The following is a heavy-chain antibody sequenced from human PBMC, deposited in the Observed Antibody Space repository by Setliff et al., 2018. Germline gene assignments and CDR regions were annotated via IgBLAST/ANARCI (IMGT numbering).Heavy chain of an antibody. Sequence: PSETLSLTCTVSGGSISSGGYYWSWIRQHPGKGLEWIGYIYYSGSTYYNPSLKSRVTISVDTSKNQFSLKLSSVTAADTAVYYCVRVPRFTDMRNAFDIWGQGTMVTVSS. CDR3: VRVPRFTDMRNAFDI. J-gene: IGHJ3*02. D-gene: IGHD2-15*01. V-gene: IGHV4-31*03. CDR2: IYYSGST. CDR1: GGSISSGGYY.